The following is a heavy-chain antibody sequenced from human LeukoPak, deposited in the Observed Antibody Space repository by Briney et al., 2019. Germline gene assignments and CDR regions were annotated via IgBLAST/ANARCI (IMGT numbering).Heavy chain of an antibody. J-gene: IGHJ4*02. CDR3: AKDTYSSTWYAGDY. CDR2: ISGSGGST. V-gene: IGHV3-23*01. D-gene: IGHD6-13*01. CDR1: GFTFSSYA. Sequence: GGSLRLSCAASGFTFSSYAMSWVRQAPGKGLEWVSAISGSGGSTYYADSVKGRFTISRDNSKNTLYLQMNSLRAEDTAVYYCAKDTYSSTWYAGDYWGQGTLVTVSS.